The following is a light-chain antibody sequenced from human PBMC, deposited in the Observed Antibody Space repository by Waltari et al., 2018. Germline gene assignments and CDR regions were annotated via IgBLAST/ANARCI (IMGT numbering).Light chain of an antibody. CDR2: KDT. Sequence: SYELTQPPSVSVSPGQTATITCSGDALPKQFAHWYHQKPGQAPVVVIYKDTERPSGIPERFSGSNSGTTVTLTINGVQAEDEADYYCQSADSSGTWVFGGGTKLTVL. V-gene: IGLV3-25*03. CDR3: QSADSSGTWV. J-gene: IGLJ3*02. CDR1: ALPKQF.